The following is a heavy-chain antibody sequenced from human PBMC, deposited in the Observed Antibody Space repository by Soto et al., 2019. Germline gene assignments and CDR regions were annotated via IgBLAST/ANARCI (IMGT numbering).Heavy chain of an antibody. D-gene: IGHD6-6*01. Sequence: PGGSLRLSCAASGFTFSNYAMNWVRQAPGKGLEWVSSIRGSGGGTFYADSVKGRFTISRDNSKNTLYLQMNSLRAEDTAVYYCAKRSSSSTFDYWGQGTLVTVSS. CDR3: AKRSSSSTFDY. CDR1: GFTFSNYA. V-gene: IGHV3-23*01. J-gene: IGHJ4*02. CDR2: IRGSGGGT.